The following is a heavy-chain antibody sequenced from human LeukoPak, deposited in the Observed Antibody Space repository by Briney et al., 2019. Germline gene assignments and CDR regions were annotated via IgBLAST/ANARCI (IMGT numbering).Heavy chain of an antibody. CDR2: INGDGSAT. Sequence: GGSLRLSCAASGFTFLNYWMHWARQAPGKGLVWVSRINGDGSATSYADSVKGRFTISRDNSKNTLYLQMNSLRAEDTAVYYCAKLRYDSSGGYYFDYWGQGTLVTVSS. CDR3: AKLRYDSSGGYYFDY. J-gene: IGHJ4*02. V-gene: IGHV3-74*01. D-gene: IGHD3-22*01. CDR1: GFTFLNYW.